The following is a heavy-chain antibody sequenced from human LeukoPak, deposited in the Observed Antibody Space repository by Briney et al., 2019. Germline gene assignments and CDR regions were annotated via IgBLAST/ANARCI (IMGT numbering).Heavy chain of an antibody. Sequence: GGSLGLSCAASGFTFSSYGMHWVRQAPGKGLEGVAVISYDGSNKYYADSVKGRFTISRDNSKNTLYLQMNSLRAEDTAVYYCAKAQFSGYRMRSDYGMDVWGKGTTVTVSS. D-gene: IGHD6-25*01. CDR2: ISYDGSNK. CDR1: GFTFSSYG. J-gene: IGHJ6*04. V-gene: IGHV3-30*18. CDR3: AKAQFSGYRMRSDYGMDV.